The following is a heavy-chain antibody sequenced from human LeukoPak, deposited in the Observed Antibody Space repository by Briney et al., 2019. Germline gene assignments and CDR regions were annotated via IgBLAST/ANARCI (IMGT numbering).Heavy chain of an antibody. D-gene: IGHD1-26*01. CDR1: GFTFSSYA. CDR3: AKVLVGAIDY. Sequence: GGSLRLSCAASGFTFSSYAVGWVRQAPGKGLEWVSSISDTYGSTYYADSVKGRFTISRDNSKNTLHLQMNSLRAEDTAVYYCAKVLVGAIDYWGQGTLVTVSS. CDR2: ISDTYGST. J-gene: IGHJ4*02. V-gene: IGHV3-23*01.